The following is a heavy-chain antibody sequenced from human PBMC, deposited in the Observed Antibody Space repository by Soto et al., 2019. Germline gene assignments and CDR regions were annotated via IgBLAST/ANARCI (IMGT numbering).Heavy chain of an antibody. CDR1: GDTFSFYS. CDR3: ATSCCSGYRAFDY. CDR2: VNPILSMS. J-gene: IGHJ4*02. V-gene: IGHV1-69*04. Sequence: QVQLVQSGAEVKRPGSSVKVSCKASGDTFSFYSINWVRQAPGLGLEWMGRVNPILSMSNYAQRFQGRVKMTADKSSSTAYMELSGLRSEDTAIYYCATSCCSGYRAFDYWGQGALVTVSS. D-gene: IGHD3-10*02.